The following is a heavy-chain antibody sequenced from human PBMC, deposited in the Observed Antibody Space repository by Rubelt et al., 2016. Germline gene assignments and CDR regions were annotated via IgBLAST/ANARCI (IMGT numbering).Heavy chain of an antibody. D-gene: IGHD1-26*01. V-gene: IGHV4-31*03. CDR2: INHSGST. Sequence: QVQLQESGPGLVKPSQTLSLTCTVSGGSISSGGYYWSWIRQHPGKGLEWIGEINHSGSTNYNPSLKSRVTISVDTSKNQVSLKLSSVTAADTAVYYCARLFRAGATSAHDAFDIWGQGTMVIVSS. J-gene: IGHJ3*02. CDR1: GGSISSGGYY. CDR3: ARLFRAGATSAHDAFDI.